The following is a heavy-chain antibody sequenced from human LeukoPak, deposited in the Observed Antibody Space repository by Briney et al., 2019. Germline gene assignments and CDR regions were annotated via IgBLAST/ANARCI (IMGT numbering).Heavy chain of an antibody. Sequence: PSETLSLTCAVSGGSISSGGYSWSWIRQPPGKGLEWIGYIFYSGRTYYNPSLRSRLNISLDTSLNQFSLELRSVTAADTAVYYCAREGGDFGVSFDYWGQGILVTVSS. CDR1: GGSISSGGYS. D-gene: IGHD2-21*02. V-gene: IGHV4-30-2*05. CDR3: AREGGDFGVSFDY. J-gene: IGHJ4*02. CDR2: IFYSGRT.